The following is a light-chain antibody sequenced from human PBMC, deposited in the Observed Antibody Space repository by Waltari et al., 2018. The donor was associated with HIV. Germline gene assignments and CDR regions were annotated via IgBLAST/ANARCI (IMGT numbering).Light chain of an antibody. J-gene: IGKJ1*01. V-gene: IGKV1-5*03. CDR3: QHYNNHSPWT. CDR1: QSISTW. Sequence: DIQMTQSPSALSASVGDKVTITCRASQSISTWLAWYQQTPGKAPRLLIYRASNLESWVPSRFSGSGSGTEFTLTINSLQPDDFATYYCQHYNNHSPWTFGQGTKVEIK. CDR2: RAS.